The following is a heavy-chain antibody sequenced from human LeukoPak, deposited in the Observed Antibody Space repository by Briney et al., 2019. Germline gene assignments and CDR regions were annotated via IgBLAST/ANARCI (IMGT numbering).Heavy chain of an antibody. CDR2: INHSGST. J-gene: IGHJ4*02. V-gene: IGHV4-34*01. D-gene: IGHD3-10*01. Sequence: SETLSLTCAVYGGSFSGYYWTWIRQPPGKGLEWIGEINHSGSTNYNPSLKSRVTISVDTSKNQFSLKLSSVTAADTAVYYCATKRQSGSGSYYNNWGQGTLVTVPS. CDR1: GGSFSGYY. CDR3: ATKRQSGSGSYYNN.